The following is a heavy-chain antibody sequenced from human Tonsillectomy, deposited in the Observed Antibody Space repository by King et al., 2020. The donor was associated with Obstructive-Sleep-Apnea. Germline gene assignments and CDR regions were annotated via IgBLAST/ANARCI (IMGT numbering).Heavy chain of an antibody. CDR1: GFPFAASV. V-gene: IGHV3-9*01. Sequence: PLVPSGGAFVPPGRSLRLSCAASGFPFAASVLPWVRHAPGPGLAWVSGISWTSAPIGYAASVTGRFTLSRDNAPTSLYLQMTSLRPEDTALYYCARDPQPYSSGSNWFDPWGQGTLVTVAS. CDR2: ISWTSAPI. J-gene: IGHJ5*02. D-gene: IGHD6-19*01. CDR3: ARDPQPYSSGSNWFDP.